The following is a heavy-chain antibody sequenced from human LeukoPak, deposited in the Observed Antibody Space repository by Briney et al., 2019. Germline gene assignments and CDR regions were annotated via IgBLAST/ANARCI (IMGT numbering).Heavy chain of an antibody. D-gene: IGHD5-18*01. Sequence: SETLSLTCTVSGGSISSSSYYWGWIRQPPGKGLEWIGSIYYSGSTYYNPSLKSRVTISVDTSKNQFSLKLSSVTAADTAVYYCARSGVGYGYPNYYYYMDVWGKGTTVTISS. CDR2: IYYSGST. V-gene: IGHV4-39*01. CDR1: GGSISSSSYY. J-gene: IGHJ6*03. CDR3: ARSGVGYGYPNYYYYMDV.